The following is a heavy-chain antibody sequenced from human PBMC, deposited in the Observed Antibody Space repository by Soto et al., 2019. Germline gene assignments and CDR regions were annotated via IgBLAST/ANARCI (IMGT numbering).Heavy chain of an antibody. V-gene: IGHV1-58*01. Sequence: ASVKVSCKASGFTFTSSAVQWVRQARGQRLEWIGWIVVGSGNTNYAQKFQERVTITRDMSTSTAYMELSSLRSEDTAVYYCAADAGIAARSGSYIQYYYGMDVWGQGTTVTVSS. CDR3: AADAGIAARSGSYIQYYYGMDV. D-gene: IGHD6-6*01. J-gene: IGHJ6*02. CDR2: IVVGSGNT. CDR1: GFTFTSSA.